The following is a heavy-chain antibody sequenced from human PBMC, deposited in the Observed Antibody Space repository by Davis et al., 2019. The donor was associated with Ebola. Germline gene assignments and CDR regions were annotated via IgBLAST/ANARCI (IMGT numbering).Heavy chain of an antibody. J-gene: IGHJ6*04. V-gene: IGHV3-23*01. CDR1: GFTFSSHA. CDR2: IGSSGTT. CDR3: ARDSYGMDV. Sequence: PGGSLRFSCAASGFTFSSHAMHWVRQAPGKGPEWVSGIGSSGTTDYAGSVKGRFTISRDNSKNTLYLQIDSLRADDTAVYYCARDSYGMDVWGKGTTVTVSS.